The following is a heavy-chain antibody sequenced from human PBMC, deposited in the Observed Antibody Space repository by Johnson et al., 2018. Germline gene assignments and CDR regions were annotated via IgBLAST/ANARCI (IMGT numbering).Heavy chain of an antibody. CDR3: ARVFWSVYYNYYYMDV. CDR2: IYYSGST. J-gene: IGHJ6*03. Sequence: QVQLQESGPGLVKPSETLSLTCSVSGGSISSYYWSWIRQPPGKGLEWIGYIYYSGSTNYNPSLKSRVTIAVDTSKNQFSLKLTSVPAADTAVYYCARVFWSVYYNYYYMDVWGKGTTVTVSS. V-gene: IGHV4-59*01. CDR1: GGSISSYY. D-gene: IGHD3-3*01.